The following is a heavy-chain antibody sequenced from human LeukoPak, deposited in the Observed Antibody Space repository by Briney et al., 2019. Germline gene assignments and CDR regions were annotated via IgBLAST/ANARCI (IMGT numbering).Heavy chain of an antibody. D-gene: IGHD6-19*01. V-gene: IGHV3-7*01. Sequence: GGSLRLSCAASGFTFSSHWMSWVRQAPGKGLEWVANIKQDGSEKYYVDSVKGRFTISRDNAKNSLYLQMNSLRAEDTAVYYCAREAWLVGDYFDCWGQGTLVTVSS. CDR2: IKQDGSEK. J-gene: IGHJ4*02. CDR3: AREAWLVGDYFDC. CDR1: GFTFSSHW.